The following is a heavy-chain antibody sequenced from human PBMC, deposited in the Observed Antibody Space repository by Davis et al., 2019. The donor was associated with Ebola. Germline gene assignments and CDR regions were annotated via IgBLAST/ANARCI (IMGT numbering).Heavy chain of an antibody. J-gene: IGHJ4*01. D-gene: IGHD6-13*01. Sequence: SETLSLTCAVSGGSISSTNWWNWVRQSPGKGLGWIGVRHHGGSSNYNPSLKSRVTILVDKSKTQFSLNLSSLTAADTAIYYCARFNGEQQLAPFDYWGRGTTVTVSS. V-gene: IGHV4-4*02. CDR2: RHHGGSS. CDR1: GGSISSTNW. CDR3: ARFNGEQQLAPFDY.